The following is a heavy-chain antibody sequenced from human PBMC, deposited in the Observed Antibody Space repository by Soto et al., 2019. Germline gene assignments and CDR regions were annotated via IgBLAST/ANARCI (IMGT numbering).Heavy chain of an antibody. CDR2: ISGSGGST. Sequence: GGALRLSCAASGFTFISYAMSWGRQAPGEGLEWVSAISGSGGSTYYADSVKGRFTISRDNSKNTLYLQMNSLRAEDTAVYYCANMYYYDSSGYFSYSLYYFDYWGQGTLVTVSS. J-gene: IGHJ4*02. CDR3: ANMYYYDSSGYFSYSLYYFDY. CDR1: GFTFISYA. D-gene: IGHD3-22*01. V-gene: IGHV3-23*01.